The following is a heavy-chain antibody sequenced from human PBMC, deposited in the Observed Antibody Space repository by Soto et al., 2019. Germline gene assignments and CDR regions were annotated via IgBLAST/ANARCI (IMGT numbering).Heavy chain of an antibody. CDR1: GFTFDDYA. V-gene: IGHV3-9*01. CDR3: AKGGTVAGPVDY. CDR2: ISWNSGSI. J-gene: IGHJ4*02. D-gene: IGHD6-19*01. Sequence: GGSLRLSCAASGFTFDDYAMHWVRQAPGKGLEWVSGISWNSGSIGYADSVKGRFTISRDNAKNSLYLQMNSLRAEDTALYYCAKGGTVAGPVDYWGQGXLVTVSS.